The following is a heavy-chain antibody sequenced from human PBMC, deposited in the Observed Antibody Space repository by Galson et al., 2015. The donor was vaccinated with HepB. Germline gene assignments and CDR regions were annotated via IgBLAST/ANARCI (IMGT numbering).Heavy chain of an antibody. V-gene: IGHV1-18*01. Sequence: SVKVSCKASGYSFTNYGISWVRQAPGQGLEWMGWISIYNDNIDSAQKIQDRITLTTDTFTSTAYMELRSLRSDDTAVYYCARARYSTSPPDYRGQGTLVTASS. CDR2: ISIYNDNI. D-gene: IGHD2-21*01. CDR3: ARARYSTSPPDY. CDR1: GYSFTNYG. J-gene: IGHJ4*02.